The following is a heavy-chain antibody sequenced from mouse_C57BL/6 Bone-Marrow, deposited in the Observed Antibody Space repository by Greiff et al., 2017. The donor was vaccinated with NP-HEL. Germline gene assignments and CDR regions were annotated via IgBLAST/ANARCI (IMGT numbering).Heavy chain of an antibody. J-gene: IGHJ2*01. CDR2: IYPGDGDT. CDR3: ASAYYYGSSL. Sequence: VQLQQSGPELVKPGASVKISCKASGYAFSSSWMNWVKQRPGKGLEWIGRIYPGDGDTNYNGKFKGKATLTADKSSSTAYMQLSSLTSEDSAVYFCASAYYYGSSLWGQGTTLTVSS. D-gene: IGHD1-1*01. CDR1: GYAFSSSW. V-gene: IGHV1-82*01.